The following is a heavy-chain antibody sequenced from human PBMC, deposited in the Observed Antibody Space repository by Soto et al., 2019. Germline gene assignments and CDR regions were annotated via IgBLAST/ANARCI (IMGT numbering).Heavy chain of an antibody. CDR3: ARELTMYGVGGWRYTGMDV. V-gene: IGHV3-11*01. J-gene: IGHJ6*01. CDR1: GFSFSNFF. CDR2: ISHSGAKI. D-gene: IGHD3-3*01. Sequence: QAQVLESGGGLVTPGGTLTLSCSGSGFSFSNFFATWLRHSPPKGLEWLSSISHSGAKIYYADSVRGRFTIYRDTARGTVELHMTKIRVEDSGVYFCARELTMYGVGGWRYTGMDVWGPGTPVAVSS.